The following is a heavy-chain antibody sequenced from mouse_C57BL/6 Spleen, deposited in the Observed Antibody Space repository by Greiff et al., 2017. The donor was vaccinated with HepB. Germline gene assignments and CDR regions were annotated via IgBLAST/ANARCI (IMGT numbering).Heavy chain of an antibody. CDR2: INPNNGCT. J-gene: IGHJ1*03. V-gene: IGHV1-18*01. CDR3: ARRDYGWYFDV. Sequence: EVQLQQSGPELVKPGASVKIPCKASGYTFTDYNMDWVKQSHGKSLEWIGDINPNNGCTIYNQKFKGKATLTVDKSSSTAYMELRSRTSEDTAVYYCARRDYGWYFDVWGTGTTVTVSS. D-gene: IGHD1-1*02. CDR1: GYTFTDYN.